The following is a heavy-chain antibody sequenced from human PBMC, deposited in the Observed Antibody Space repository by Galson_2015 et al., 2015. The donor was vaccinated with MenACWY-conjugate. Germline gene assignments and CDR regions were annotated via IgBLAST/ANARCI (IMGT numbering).Heavy chain of an antibody. CDR1: GFTFSSYA. CDR2: ISGSGGST. V-gene: IGHV3-23*01. CDR3: AKDQGSTWYGNWIEP. J-gene: IGHJ5*02. D-gene: IGHD6-13*01. Sequence: SLRLSCAASGFTFSSYAMSWVRQAPGKGPEWVSSISGSGGSTYYADSVKGRFTISRENSKNMVYLQIYSLRAEDTAVYYCAKDQGSTWYGNWIEPWGQGTLVTVSS.